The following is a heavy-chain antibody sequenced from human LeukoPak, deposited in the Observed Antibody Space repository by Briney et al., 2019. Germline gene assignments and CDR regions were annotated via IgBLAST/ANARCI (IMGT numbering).Heavy chain of an antibody. CDR3: ASMVRGVITRDY. J-gene: IGHJ4*02. D-gene: IGHD3-10*01. V-gene: IGHV3-30*02. CDR1: GFTFSSYG. CDR2: IRYDGSNK. Sequence: GGSLRLSCAASGFTFSSYGMHWVRQAPGKGLEWVAFIRYDGSNKYYADSVKGRFTISRDNSKNTLYLQMNSLRAEDTAVYYCASMVRGVITRDYWGQGTLVTVSS.